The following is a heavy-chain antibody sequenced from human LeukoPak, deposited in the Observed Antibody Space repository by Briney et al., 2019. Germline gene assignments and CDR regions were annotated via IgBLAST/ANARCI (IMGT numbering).Heavy chain of an antibody. CDR1: GFTFSSYS. Sequence: PGGSLRLSCAASGFTFSSYSMNWVRQAPGKGLEWVSYISSSSSTIYYADSVKGRFTISRDNAKNSLYLQMNSLGAEDTAVYYCARDSENVIGSNSHFDLWGRGTLVTVSS. CDR2: ISSSSSTI. CDR3: ARDSENVIGSNSHFDL. J-gene: IGHJ2*01. D-gene: IGHD1-26*01. V-gene: IGHV3-48*04.